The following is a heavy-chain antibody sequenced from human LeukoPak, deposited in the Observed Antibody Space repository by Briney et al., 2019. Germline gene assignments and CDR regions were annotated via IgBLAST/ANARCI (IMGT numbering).Heavy chain of an antibody. J-gene: IGHJ4*02. CDR2: IYPGDSDT. D-gene: IGHD5-24*01. V-gene: IGHV5-51*01. CDR3: ARRDGYNSAVDY. CDR1: GSRFSNYW. Sequence: LGESLQISCKGSGSRFSNYWIGWVRPMPGKGLEWMGIIYPGDSDTRYSPSFQGQVTISVDKSINTAYLQWSSLKASDTAMYYCARRDGYNSAVDYWGQGTLVTVSS.